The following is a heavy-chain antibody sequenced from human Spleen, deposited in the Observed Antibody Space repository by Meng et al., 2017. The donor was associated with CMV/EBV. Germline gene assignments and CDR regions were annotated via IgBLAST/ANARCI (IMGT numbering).Heavy chain of an antibody. V-gene: IGHV3-15*01. J-gene: IGHJ5*02. Sequence: FSNAWMSWVRQAPGKGLEWVGRIKSKTDGGTTDYAAPVKGRFTISRDDSKNTLYLQMNSLKTEDTAVYYCTQGGYCSSTSCYNNWFDPWGQGTLVTVSS. D-gene: IGHD2-2*02. CDR1: FSNAW. CDR3: TQGGYCSSTSCYNNWFDP. CDR2: IKSKTDGGTT.